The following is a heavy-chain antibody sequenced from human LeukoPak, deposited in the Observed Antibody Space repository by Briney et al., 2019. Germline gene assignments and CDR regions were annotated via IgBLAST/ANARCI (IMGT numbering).Heavy chain of an antibody. CDR2: IYSHNGGT. D-gene: IGHD3-16*01. J-gene: IGHJ4*02. CDR1: GYSFTSYY. Sequence: GASVKVSCKASGYSFTSYYMHWVRQAPGQGLEWMGWIYSHNGGTHYAQKFQGRVTMTRDTSTSTAYMELSGLRLDDTAVYYCARGAVRFGDYWGQGTLVTVSA. V-gene: IGHV1-2*02. CDR3: ARGAVRFGDY.